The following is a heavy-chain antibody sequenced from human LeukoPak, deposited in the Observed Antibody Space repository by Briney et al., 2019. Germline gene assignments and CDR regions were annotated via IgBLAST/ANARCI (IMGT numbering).Heavy chain of an antibody. V-gene: IGHV3-23*01. D-gene: IGHD2-15*01. Sequence: GRSLRLSCAASGFTFSSYAMHWVRQAPGKGLEWVSAISGSGGSTYYADSVKGRFTISRDNSKNTLYLQMNSLGAEDTAVYYCAKDRGGGIVVVVAATVWGQGTLVTVSS. J-gene: IGHJ4*02. CDR2: ISGSGGST. CDR1: GFTFSSYA. CDR3: AKDRGGGIVVVVAATV.